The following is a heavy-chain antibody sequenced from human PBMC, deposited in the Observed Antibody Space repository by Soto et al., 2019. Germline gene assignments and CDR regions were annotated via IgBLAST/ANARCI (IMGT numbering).Heavy chain of an antibody. J-gene: IGHJ4*02. D-gene: IGHD6-19*01. CDR1: GGSISSGGYS. CDR2: IYHSGST. Sequence: SETLSLTCAVSGGSISSGGYSWSWIRQPPGKGLEWIGYIYHSGSTYYNPSLKSRVTISVDRSKNQFSLKLSSVTAADTAVYYCARVGSSGWYSPPDYWGQGTLVTVSS. CDR3: ARVGSSGWYSPPDY. V-gene: IGHV4-30-2*01.